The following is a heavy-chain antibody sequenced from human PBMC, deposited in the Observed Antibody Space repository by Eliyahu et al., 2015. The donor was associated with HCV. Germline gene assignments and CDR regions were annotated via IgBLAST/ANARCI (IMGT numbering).Heavy chain of an antibody. CDR3: AKDGIGGVVIYPLGHLDY. D-gene: IGHD3-22*01. CDR2: ISYDGSNK. J-gene: IGHJ4*02. Sequence: SYGMHWVRQAPGKGLEWVAVISYDGSNKYYADSVKGRFTISRDNSKNTLYLQMNSLRAEDTAVYYCAKDGIGGVVIYPLGHLDYWGQGTLVTVSS. V-gene: IGHV3-30*18. CDR1: SYG.